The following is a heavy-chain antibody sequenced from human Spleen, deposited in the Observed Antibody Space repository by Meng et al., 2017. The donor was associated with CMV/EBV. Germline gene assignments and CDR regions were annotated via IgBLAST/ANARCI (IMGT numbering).Heavy chain of an antibody. Sequence: SVKVSCKASGDTFINNAISWVRQAPGQRPEWMGGIIPDVGTPDYAENFQGRVTMTTDESTSTAYMEMSSLRAEDTAVYYCAKDLGFLKGIYYYAMDVWGQGTTVTVSS. CDR1: GDTFINNA. CDR3: AKDLGFLKGIYYYAMDV. J-gene: IGHJ6*02. CDR2: IIPDVGTP. V-gene: IGHV1-69*05. D-gene: IGHD3-3*01.